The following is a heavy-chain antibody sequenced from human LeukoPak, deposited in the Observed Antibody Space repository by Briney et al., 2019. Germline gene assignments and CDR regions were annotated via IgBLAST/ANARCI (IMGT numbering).Heavy chain of an antibody. Sequence: GGSLRLSCAASGFTVSSNYMSWVRQAPGKGLEWVSVIYSGGNTYYADYVKGRFTISRDNSKNTLYLQMNSLRAEDTAVYYCASGYCSGGHCYSVYFQHWGQGTLVTVSS. CDR3: ASGYCSGGHCYSVYFQH. J-gene: IGHJ1*01. CDR2: IYSGGNT. CDR1: GFTVSSNY. D-gene: IGHD2-15*01. V-gene: IGHV3-53*01.